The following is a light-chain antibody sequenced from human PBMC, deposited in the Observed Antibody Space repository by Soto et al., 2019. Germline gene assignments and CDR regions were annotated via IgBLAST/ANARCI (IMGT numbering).Light chain of an antibody. Sequence: EIVLTQSPGTLSLSPGERATLSCRASQRVGSSYLAWYQHKPDQAPRLLIYGASTRATGIPARFSGSGSGTEFTLTISSLQSEDFAVYYCQQYNNWPRTFGLGTKVDIK. CDR1: QRVGSS. CDR2: GAS. CDR3: QQYNNWPRT. J-gene: IGKJ1*01. V-gene: IGKV3-15*01.